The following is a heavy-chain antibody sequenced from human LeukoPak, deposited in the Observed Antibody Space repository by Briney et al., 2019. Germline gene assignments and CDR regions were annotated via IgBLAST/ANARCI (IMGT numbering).Heavy chain of an antibody. Sequence: GRSLRLSCAASGFTFDDYAMHWVRQAPGKGLEWVSGISWNSGSIGYADSVKGRFTISRDNAKNSLYLQMNSLRAEDTAVYYCARDGGDGYNPEFDYWGQGTLVTVSS. CDR2: ISWNSGSI. CDR1: GFTFDDYA. CDR3: ARDGGDGYNPEFDY. V-gene: IGHV3-9*01. D-gene: IGHD5-24*01. J-gene: IGHJ4*02.